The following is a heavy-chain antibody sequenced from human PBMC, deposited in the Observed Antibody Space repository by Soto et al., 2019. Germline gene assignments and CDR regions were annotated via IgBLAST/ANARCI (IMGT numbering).Heavy chain of an antibody. D-gene: IGHD3-3*01. CDR2: ISSGSTYT. Sequence: QVQLVESGGGLVKPGGSLRLSCAASGFTFSDYYMSWIRQAPGKGLEGVSYISSGSTYTNYADSVKGRFTISGDNAKNSLYLQMNSLRAEDTAVYYCARDPYYDFGAPSEYYFDYWGQGTLVTVSS. V-gene: IGHV3-11*06. CDR3: ARDPYYDFGAPSEYYFDY. J-gene: IGHJ4*02. CDR1: GFTFSDYY.